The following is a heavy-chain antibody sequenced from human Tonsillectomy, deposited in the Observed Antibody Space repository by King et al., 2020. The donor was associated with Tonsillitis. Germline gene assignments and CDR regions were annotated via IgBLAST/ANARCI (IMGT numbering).Heavy chain of an antibody. V-gene: IGHV3-30*18. Sequence: HVQLVESGGGVVQPGRSLRLSCAASGFTFSNYAMHWVRQAPGKGLEWVAAISDGGSHKYHADSVKGRFTISRDNSKNTLSLQMDSLRAEDTAVYYCAKDFNGWLLVGADYWGQGTLVTVSS. J-gene: IGHJ4*02. CDR1: GFTFSNYA. D-gene: IGHD3-9*01. CDR2: ISDGGSHK. CDR3: AKDFNGWLLVGADY.